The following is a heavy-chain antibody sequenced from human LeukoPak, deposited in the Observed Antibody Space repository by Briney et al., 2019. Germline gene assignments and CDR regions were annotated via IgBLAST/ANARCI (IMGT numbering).Heavy chain of an antibody. CDR3: AHLEDTAMFTRYFDC. D-gene: IGHD5-18*01. CDR2: IYPSGDM. Sequence: SETLSLTCTVSGASISSHFWTWIRQPAGKGLEWIGRIYPSGDMNYDPSLKSRVTISVDTSKNQFSLKLSSVTAADTAVYYCAHLEDTAMFTRYFDCWGQGTLVTVSS. CDR1: GASISSHF. V-gene: IGHV4-4*07. J-gene: IGHJ4*02.